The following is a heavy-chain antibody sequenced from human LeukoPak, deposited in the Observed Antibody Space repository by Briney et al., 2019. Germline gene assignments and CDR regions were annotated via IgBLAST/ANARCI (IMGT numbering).Heavy chain of an antibody. J-gene: IGHJ4*02. D-gene: IGHD3-10*01. Sequence: GRSLRLSCAASGFPFSSYGMHWVRQAPGEGLEWVAVLSYDGSNEYYADSVKGRFTISRDNSKNTLYLQMNSLRVEDTAVYYCAGSWFYRDYFEYWGQGTLVTVSS. CDR1: GFPFSSYG. V-gene: IGHV3-30*03. CDR2: LSYDGSNE. CDR3: AGSWFYRDYFEY.